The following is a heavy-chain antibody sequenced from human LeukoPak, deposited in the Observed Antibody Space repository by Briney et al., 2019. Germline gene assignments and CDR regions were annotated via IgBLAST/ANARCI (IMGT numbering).Heavy chain of an antibody. CDR1: GYTFTNYC. CDR3: ARTLIPARRYYYYMDV. Sequence: GASVKVSCKASGYTFTNYCIHWARQAPGQGLEWMGVINPSGGSTSYAQKFQGRVTMTRDMSTSTVYMELSSLRSEDTAVYYCARTLIPARRYYYYMDVWGKGTTITVSS. D-gene: IGHD6-6*01. V-gene: IGHV1-46*01. CDR2: INPSGGST. J-gene: IGHJ6*03.